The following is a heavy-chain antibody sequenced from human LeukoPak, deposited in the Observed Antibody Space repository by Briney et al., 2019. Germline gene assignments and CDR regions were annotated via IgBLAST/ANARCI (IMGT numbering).Heavy chain of an antibody. CDR3: ARGSNTFDS. V-gene: IGHV4-59*01. J-gene: IGHJ4*02. CDR2: IHYSGST. D-gene: IGHD6-13*01. Sequence: SETLSLTCTVSGGSISSYHWSWSRQPPGKGLEWIGYIHYSGSTNYNPALKSRVTISVDTSKNQLSLKLSSVTAADTAMYYCARGSNTFDSWGQGALVTVSS. CDR1: GGSISSYH.